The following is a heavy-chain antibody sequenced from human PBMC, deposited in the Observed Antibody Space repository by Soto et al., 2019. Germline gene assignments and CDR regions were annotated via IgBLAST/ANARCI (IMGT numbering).Heavy chain of an antibody. V-gene: IGHV1-18*01. CDR1: GYTFTSYG. CDR3: ARVSYDFWSGYYPGWFDP. CDR2: ISAYNGNT. Sequence: ASVKVSCKASGYTFTSYGISWVRQAPGQGLEWMGWISAYNGNTNYAQKLQGRVTMTTDTSTSTAYMELRSLRSDDTAVYYCARVSYDFWSGYYPGWFDPWGQGTLVTVSS. D-gene: IGHD3-3*01. J-gene: IGHJ5*02.